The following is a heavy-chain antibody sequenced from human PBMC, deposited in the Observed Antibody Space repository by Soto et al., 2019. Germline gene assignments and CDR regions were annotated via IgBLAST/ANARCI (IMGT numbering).Heavy chain of an antibody. V-gene: IGHV3-30*18. CDR2: ISSDGSDK. Sequence: QVQLVESGGGVVQPGRSLRLSCAASGFTFSSYGMHWVRQAPGKGLEWVAVISSDGSDKNYADSVKGRFSISRDNSRNTLFLQMNSLRPDDTAVFYCAKEPYDSTGFYYSFHHWGQGTLVTVSS. J-gene: IGHJ4*02. CDR3: AKEPYDSTGFYYSFHH. CDR1: GFTFSSYG. D-gene: IGHD3-22*01.